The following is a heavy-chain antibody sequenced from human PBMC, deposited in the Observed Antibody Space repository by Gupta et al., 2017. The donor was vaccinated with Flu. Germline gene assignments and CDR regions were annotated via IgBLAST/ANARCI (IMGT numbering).Heavy chain of an antibody. CDR2: ISSSSTYT. V-gene: IGHV3-11*05. CDR1: GFTFSDYY. J-gene: IGHJ4*02. CDR3: ARDGYGSGSYAAFDY. D-gene: IGHD3-10*01. Sequence: QVQLVESGGGLVTPGGSLRLSCAASGFTFSDYYMSWTRQAPGKGLEWVSHISSSSTYTNYADSVKGRFTISRDNAKNSLYLQMNSLRAEDTAVYFCARDGYGSGSYAAFDYWGQGTLVTVSS.